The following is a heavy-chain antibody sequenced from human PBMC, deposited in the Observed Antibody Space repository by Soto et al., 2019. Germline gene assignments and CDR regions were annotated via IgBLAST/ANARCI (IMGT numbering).Heavy chain of an antibody. J-gene: IGHJ4*02. Sequence: GGSLRLSCAASGFTFSSYAMSWVRQAPGKGLEWVSAISGSGGSTYYADSVKSWFTISRDNSKNTLYLQMNSLRAENTAVYYCAKDEGSSYDFWSGYLYYWGQGTLVTVSS. D-gene: IGHD3-3*01. CDR1: GFTFSSYA. V-gene: IGHV3-23*01. CDR2: ISGSGGST. CDR3: AKDEGSSYDFWSGYLYY.